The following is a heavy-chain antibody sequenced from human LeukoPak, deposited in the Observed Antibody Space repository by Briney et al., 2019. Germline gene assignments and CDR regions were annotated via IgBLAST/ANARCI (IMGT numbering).Heavy chain of an antibody. Sequence: GGSLRLSCAASGFTFRTAWLSWVPRAPGKGRAGVGRIKSKTDGGTTDCAAPVTARFTCTRDDSKNTLNLQMNSLKTEYTAVYYCTAETTPWGQGTLVTVSS. CDR1: GFTFRTAW. J-gene: IGHJ4*02. D-gene: IGHD4-17*01. CDR2: IKSKTDGGTT. V-gene: IGHV3-15*01. CDR3: TAETTP.